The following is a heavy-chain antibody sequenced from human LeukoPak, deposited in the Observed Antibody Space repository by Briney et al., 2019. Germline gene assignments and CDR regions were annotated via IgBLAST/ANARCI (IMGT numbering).Heavy chain of an antibody. V-gene: IGHV1-2*02. Sequence: ASVKVSCKASGYTFTGYYMHWVRQAPGQGLEWMGWINPNSGGTNYAQKFQGGVTMTRDTSISTAYMELSRLRSDDTAVYYCARVAHFDWLSTFDYWGQGTLVTVSS. D-gene: IGHD3-9*01. CDR3: ARVAHFDWLSTFDY. CDR1: GYTFTGYY. CDR2: INPNSGGT. J-gene: IGHJ4*02.